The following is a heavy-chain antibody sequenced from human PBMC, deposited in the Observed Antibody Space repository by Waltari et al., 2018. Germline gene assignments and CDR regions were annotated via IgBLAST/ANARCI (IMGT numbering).Heavy chain of an antibody. Sequence: QVQLQESGPGLVKPSGTLSLTCAVSGGSISSSNWWSWVRQPPGKGLEWIGEIYHRGSTNDNPSLKSRVTISVDKSKNQFSLKLSSVTAADTAVYYCARVEVVDDYGGDMDVWGQGTTVTVSS. CDR3: ARVEVVDDYGGDMDV. CDR1: GGSISSSNW. J-gene: IGHJ6*02. CDR2: IYHRGST. V-gene: IGHV4-4*02. D-gene: IGHD4-17*01.